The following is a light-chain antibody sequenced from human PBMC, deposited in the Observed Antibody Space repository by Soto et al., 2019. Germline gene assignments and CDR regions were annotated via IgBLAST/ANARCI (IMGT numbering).Light chain of an antibody. V-gene: IGKV1-9*01. CDR3: QRHNSNPT. J-gene: IGKJ3*01. Sequence: DIQLAQSPSFLSASVGDRVTITCRASQGISDYLAWYQQKPGKAPKLLIYGASTLQSGVPSRFSGSGSGTEFTLTISSLQPEDFATYCCQRHNSNPTFGPGTKVDF. CDR1: QGISDY. CDR2: GAS.